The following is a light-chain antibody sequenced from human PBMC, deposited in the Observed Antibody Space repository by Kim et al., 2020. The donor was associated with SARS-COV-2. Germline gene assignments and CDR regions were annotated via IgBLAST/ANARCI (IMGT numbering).Light chain of an antibody. Sequence: GQSITISCTGTSRDIGAYNYVFWYQQHPDKAPKLIIYDVNKRPSGISSRFSGFKSDNTASLTISGLQAEDEATYHCSSYAASSTVIFGGGTKLTVL. J-gene: IGLJ2*01. CDR1: SRDIGAYNY. V-gene: IGLV2-14*03. CDR3: SSYAASSTVI. CDR2: DVN.